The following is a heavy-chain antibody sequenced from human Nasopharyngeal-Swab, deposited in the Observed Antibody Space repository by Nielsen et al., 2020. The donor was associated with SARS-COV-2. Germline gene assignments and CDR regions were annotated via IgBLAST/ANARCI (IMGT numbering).Heavy chain of an antibody. V-gene: IGHV4-39*01. CDR1: GGSILSSTYY. CDR2: IYYSGAT. CDR3: ARRAFYGGNSGGVY. Sequence: SETLSLTCTVSGGSILSSTYYWGWIRQPPGKGLEWIGRIYYSGATYYNPPLKNRLTTSVDMSKNQFSLKLYSVTAADTAVYYCARRAFYGGNSGGVYWGQGTLVTVSS. J-gene: IGHJ4*02. D-gene: IGHD4-23*01.